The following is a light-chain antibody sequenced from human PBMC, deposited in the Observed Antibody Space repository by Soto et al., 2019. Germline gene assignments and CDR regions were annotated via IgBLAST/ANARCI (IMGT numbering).Light chain of an antibody. CDR1: QGISSY. CDR2: AAS. J-gene: IGKJ5*01. CDR3: QQLNNYPRIT. V-gene: IGKV1-9*01. Sequence: DSVTITCRASQGISSYLAWYQQKPGKAPKLLIYAASTLQSGVPSRFSGSGSGTDFTLTISSLQPEDFATYYCQQLNNYPRITFGQGTRLEI.